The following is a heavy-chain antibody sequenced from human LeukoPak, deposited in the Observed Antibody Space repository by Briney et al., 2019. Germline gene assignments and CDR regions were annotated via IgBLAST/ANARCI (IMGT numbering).Heavy chain of an antibody. D-gene: IGHD4-17*01. CDR1: GFTFSSYP. CDR2: ISYDGSKK. V-gene: IGHV3-30-3*01. J-gene: IGHJ4*02. Sequence: GGSLRLSCAASGFTFSSYPMHWVRKAPGQGLELVAVISYDGSKKSYADSVKGRFTISRDNSKNTLYLQMNSLRPEDTAVYYCSRDAAYGDSLRYYFDYWGQGTLVTVSS. CDR3: SRDAAYGDSLRYYFDY.